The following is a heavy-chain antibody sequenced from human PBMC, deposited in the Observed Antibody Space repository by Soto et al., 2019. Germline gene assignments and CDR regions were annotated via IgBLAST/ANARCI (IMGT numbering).Heavy chain of an antibody. CDR3: ARRYSGYGDY. J-gene: IGHJ4*02. CDR2: IYFSGSA. Sequence: PSETLSLTCTVSGGSITSYYWGWIRQPPGKGLEWIGYIYFSGSANYNPSLKSRVTISVDTSKNQFPLKLSSVTAADTAVYYCARRYSGYGDYWGQGTLVTVSS. D-gene: IGHD5-12*01. CDR1: GGSITSYY. V-gene: IGHV4-59*08.